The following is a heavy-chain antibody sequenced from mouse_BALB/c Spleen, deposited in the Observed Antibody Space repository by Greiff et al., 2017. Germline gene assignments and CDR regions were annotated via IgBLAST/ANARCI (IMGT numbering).Heavy chain of an antibody. D-gene: IGHD1-2*01. CDR3: ARSDGYLFDY. V-gene: IGHV5-17*02. CDR2: ISSGSSTI. Sequence: EVNVVESGGGLVQPGGSRKLSCAASGFTFSSFGMHWVRQAPEKGLEWVAYISSGSSTIYYADTVKGRFTISRDNPKNTLFLQMTSLRSEDTAMYYCARSDGYLFDYWGQGTTLTVSS. CDR1: GFTFSSFG. J-gene: IGHJ2*01.